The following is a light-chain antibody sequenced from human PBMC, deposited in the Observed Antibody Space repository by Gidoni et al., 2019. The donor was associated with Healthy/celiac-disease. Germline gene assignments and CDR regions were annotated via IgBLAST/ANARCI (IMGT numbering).Light chain of an antibody. CDR3: MQAIQTPPGT. Sequence: VMTLSPLSLPFTPGEPASISCRSSQSLLHSNRYNSLDWYLQQPGQSPQRLLYLGSNRASGVPDRFSGSGSGTDFTLKSSRVEDEDVGVYYCMQAIQTPPGTFXXXTKLEIK. CDR1: QSLLHSNRYNS. CDR2: LGS. V-gene: IGKV2-28*01. J-gene: IGKJ2*02.